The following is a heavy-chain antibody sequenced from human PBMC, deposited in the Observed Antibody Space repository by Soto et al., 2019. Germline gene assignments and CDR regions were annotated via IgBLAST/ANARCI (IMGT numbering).Heavy chain of an antibody. CDR2: ISGSGDTI. D-gene: IGHD1-26*01. Sequence: PGGSLRLSCAASGFTFSSFEMNWVRQAPGKGLEWLSYISGSGDTIYYTDSVKGRFTISRDNAKNSLYLQMSSLRAEDTAVYYCARDWRELTTRIHFPDYWGQGTLVTVYS. CDR1: GFTFSSFE. V-gene: IGHV3-48*03. J-gene: IGHJ4*02. CDR3: ARDWRELTTRIHFPDY.